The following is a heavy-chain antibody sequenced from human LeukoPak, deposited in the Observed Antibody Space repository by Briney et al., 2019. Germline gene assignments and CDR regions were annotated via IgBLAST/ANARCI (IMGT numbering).Heavy chain of an antibody. J-gene: IGHJ3*02. Sequence: GGSLRLFCAASGFTFSNYGMHWVRQAPGKGLEWVSVIWSDGNNKFYVDSVKGRFTIFRDNSKNTLDLQLNSLRAEDTAMYYCVRERGPYDAFDIWGQGTMVTVSS. CDR1: GFTFSNYG. CDR3: VRERGPYDAFDI. CDR2: IWSDGNNK. V-gene: IGHV3-33*01.